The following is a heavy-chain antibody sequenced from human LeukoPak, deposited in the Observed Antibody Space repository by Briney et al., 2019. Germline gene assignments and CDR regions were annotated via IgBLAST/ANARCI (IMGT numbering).Heavy chain of an antibody. CDR3: ARWLGGYSYGLGGFDY. Sequence: PGGSLRLSCAASGFTFSSYGMHWVRQAPGKGLEWVAVIWYDGSNKYYADSVKGRFTISRDNSKNTLYLQMNSLRAEDTAVYYCARWLGGYSYGLGGFDYWGQGTLVTVSS. V-gene: IGHV3-33*01. CDR2: IWYDGSNK. J-gene: IGHJ4*02. D-gene: IGHD5-18*01. CDR1: GFTFSSYG.